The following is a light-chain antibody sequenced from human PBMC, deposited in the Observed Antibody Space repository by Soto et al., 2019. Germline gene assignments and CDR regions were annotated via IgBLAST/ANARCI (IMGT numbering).Light chain of an antibody. J-gene: IGKJ1*01. CDR2: AAS. Sequence: DIQMTQSPSSLSASVGDRVTITCRASQSISSYLNWYQHKPGKAPKLLISAASSLQTGVPSRFSGSRSGTDFALTISSLQREDFATYYCQQTDTFPRTFGQGTKVEMK. CDR3: QQTDTFPRT. V-gene: IGKV1-39*01. CDR1: QSISSY.